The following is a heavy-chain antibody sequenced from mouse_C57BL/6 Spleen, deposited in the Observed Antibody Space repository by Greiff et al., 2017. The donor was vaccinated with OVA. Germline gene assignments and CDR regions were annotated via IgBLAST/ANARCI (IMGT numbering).Heavy chain of an antibody. J-gene: IGHJ4*01. Sequence: EVKLVESGGDLVKPGGSLKLSCAASGFTFSSYGMSWVRQTPDKRLEWVATISSGGSYTYYPDSVKGRFTISRDNAKNTLYLQMSSLKSEDTAMYYCARRQKGYAMDYWGQGTSVTVSS. V-gene: IGHV5-6*02. CDR1: GFTFSSYG. CDR2: ISSGGSYT. CDR3: ARRQKGYAMDY.